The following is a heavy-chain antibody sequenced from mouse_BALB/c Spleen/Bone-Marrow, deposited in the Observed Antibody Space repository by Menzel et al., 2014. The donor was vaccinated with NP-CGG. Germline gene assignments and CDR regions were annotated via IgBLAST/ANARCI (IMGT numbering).Heavy chain of an antibody. CDR1: GYTFTSYY. J-gene: IGHJ3*01. CDR3: TRPYYGYVGYAY. D-gene: IGHD1-2*01. Sequence: QVQLQQSGAELVKPGASVKLSCKASGYTFTSYYMYWVKQRPGQGLEWIGEINPSNGGTNFNEKFKSKATLTVDKSSSTAYMQLSSLTFEDSAIYYCTRPYYGYVGYAYWGQGTQVTASA. V-gene: IGHV1S81*02. CDR2: INPSNGGT.